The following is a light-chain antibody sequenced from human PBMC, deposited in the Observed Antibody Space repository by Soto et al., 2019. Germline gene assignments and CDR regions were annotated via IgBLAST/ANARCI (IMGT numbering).Light chain of an antibody. V-gene: IGKV2-28*01. CDR2: LGS. CDR1: QSLLHSNGYNY. J-gene: IGKJ1*01. CDR3: MQPLENFRT. Sequence: DIVMTQSPLSLPVTPGEPASISCRSSQSLLHSNGYNYLDWYLQKPGQSPQLLIYLGSNRASGVPDRFSGSGSGTDFTLKISRVEADDVGVYYCMQPLENFRTFGQGTKVDI.